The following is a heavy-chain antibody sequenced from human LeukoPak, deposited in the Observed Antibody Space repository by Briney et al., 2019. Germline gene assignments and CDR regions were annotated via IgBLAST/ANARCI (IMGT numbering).Heavy chain of an antibody. Sequence: ASVKVSCKASGYTFTSYAMHWVRQAPGQRLEWMGWINAGNGNTKYSQEFQGRVTMTEDTSTDTAYMELSSLRSEDTAVYYCATEHTYYYDQRMAFDYWGQGTLVTVSS. CDR3: ATEHTYYYDQRMAFDY. CDR1: GYTFTSYA. CDR2: INAGNGNT. J-gene: IGHJ4*02. D-gene: IGHD3-22*01. V-gene: IGHV1-3*03.